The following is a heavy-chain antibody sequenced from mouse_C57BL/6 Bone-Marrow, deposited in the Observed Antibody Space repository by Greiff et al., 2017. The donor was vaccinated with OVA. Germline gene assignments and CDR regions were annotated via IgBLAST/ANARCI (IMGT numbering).Heavy chain of an antibody. CDR1: GYTFTDYE. J-gene: IGHJ2*01. CDR2: IDPETGGT. Sequence: VQLQQSGAELVRPGASVTLSCKASGYTFTDYEMHWVKQTPVHGLEWIGAIDPETGGTAYNQKFKGKAILTADQSSSTAYMELRSLTSEDSAVYYCTRRATVVATGLYFDYWGQGTTLTVSS. V-gene: IGHV1-15*01. CDR3: TRRATVVATGLYFDY. D-gene: IGHD1-1*01.